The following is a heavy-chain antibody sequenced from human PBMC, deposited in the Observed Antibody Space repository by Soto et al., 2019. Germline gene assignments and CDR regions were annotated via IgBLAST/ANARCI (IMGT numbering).Heavy chain of an antibody. CDR3: AKETYSGPLDY. V-gene: IGHV3-30*18. CDR2: ISYDGSNK. CDR1: GFTFSSYG. J-gene: IGHJ4*02. Sequence: QVQLVESGGGVVQPGRSLRLSCAASGFTFSSYGMHWVRQAPGKGLEWVAVISYDGSNKYYADSVKGRFTISRDNSKNTLYLQMNSLIAEDTAGYYCAKETYSGPLDYWGQGTLVTVSS. D-gene: IGHD2-15*01.